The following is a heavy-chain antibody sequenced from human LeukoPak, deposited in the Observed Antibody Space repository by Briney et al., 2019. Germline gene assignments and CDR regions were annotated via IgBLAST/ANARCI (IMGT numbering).Heavy chain of an antibody. V-gene: IGHV4-59*01. CDR1: GGSISGYY. J-gene: IGHJ6*02. CDR2: IYYSGST. Sequence: SETLSLTCTVSGGSISGYYWSWLRQPPGKGLEWIGYIYYSGSTNYNPSLKSRVTISVDTSKNQFSLKLSSVTAADTAVYYCARDSVVRGVIPYYYYGMDVWGQGTTVTVSS. CDR3: ARDSVVRGVIPYYYYGMDV. D-gene: IGHD3-10*01.